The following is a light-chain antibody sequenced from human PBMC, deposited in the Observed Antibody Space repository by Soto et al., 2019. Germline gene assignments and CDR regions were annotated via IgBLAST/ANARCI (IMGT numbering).Light chain of an antibody. CDR2: GAS. CDR1: QSVSNSY. V-gene: IGKV3-20*01. J-gene: IGKJ1*01. CDR3: QQYGSSTRT. Sequence: EIVLTQSPGTLSLSPGERATLSCRASQSVSNSYLAWYQQKLGQAPRLLIHGASTRAPGIPDRFSGSGSGTDFTLTISRLEPEDFAPYYCQQYGSSTRTFGQGTKVEIK.